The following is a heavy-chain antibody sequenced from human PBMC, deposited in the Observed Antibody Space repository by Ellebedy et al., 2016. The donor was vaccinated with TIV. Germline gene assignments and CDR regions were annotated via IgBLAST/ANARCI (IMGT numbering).Heavy chain of an antibody. Sequence: GGSLRLSCAASGFTFSSYSMNWVRQAPGKGLEWVSSISGSSSFIAYAASVKGRFTISRDNAKNSLYLQMNRLRAEDTAVYYCAKDRGGGDIIFGVEDYWGQGTLVTVSS. D-gene: IGHD3-3*02. CDR2: ISGSSSFI. V-gene: IGHV3-21*01. CDR1: GFTFSSYS. J-gene: IGHJ4*02. CDR3: AKDRGGGDIIFGVEDY.